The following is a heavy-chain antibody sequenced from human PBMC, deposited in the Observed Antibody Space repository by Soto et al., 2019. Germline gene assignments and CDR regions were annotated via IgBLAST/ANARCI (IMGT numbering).Heavy chain of an antibody. CDR3: ARDLAKGGGSAGFDY. CDR1: GYTFTVYY. J-gene: IGHJ4*02. V-gene: IGHV1-2*02. CDR2: INPKSGGT. Sequence: QVQLVQSGAEVKKPGASVNVSCKASGYTFTVYYMHWVRQAPGQGLERMGWINPKSGGTMYPQKFQGRVTMTWDTSINTAYMALTRLRSDDTAVYYCARDLAKGGGSAGFDYWGQGTLVTVSS. D-gene: IGHD1-26*01.